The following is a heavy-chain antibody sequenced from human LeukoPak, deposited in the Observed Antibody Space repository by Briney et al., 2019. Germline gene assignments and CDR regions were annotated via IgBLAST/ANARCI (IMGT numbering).Heavy chain of an antibody. Sequence: SETLSLTCTVFGGSISSGSYYWSWIRQPAGKGLEWIGRIYTSGSTNYNPSLKSRVTISVDTSKNQFSLKLSSVTAADTAVYYCARYTLSSSTFDIWGQGTMVTDSS. D-gene: IGHD6-6*01. CDR1: GGSISSGSYY. CDR2: IYTSGST. V-gene: IGHV4-61*02. J-gene: IGHJ3*02. CDR3: ARYTLSSSTFDI.